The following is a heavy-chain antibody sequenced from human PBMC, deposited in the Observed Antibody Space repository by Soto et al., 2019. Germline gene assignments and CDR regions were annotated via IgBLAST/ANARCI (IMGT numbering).Heavy chain of an antibody. J-gene: IGHJ3*02. CDR1: GYSFTSYW. CDR2: IYPGDSDT. D-gene: IGHD4-17*01. Sequence: PGESLKISCKGSGYSFTSYWIGWVRQMPGKGLEWMGIIYPGDSDTRYSPSFQGQVTISADKSISTAYLQWSSLKASDTAMYYCASQGVGHDYGVPDAFDIWGQGTMVTVSS. V-gene: IGHV5-51*01. CDR3: ASQGVGHDYGVPDAFDI.